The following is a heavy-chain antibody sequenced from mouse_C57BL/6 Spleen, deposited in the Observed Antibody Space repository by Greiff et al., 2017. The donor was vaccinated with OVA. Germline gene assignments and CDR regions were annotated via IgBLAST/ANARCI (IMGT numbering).Heavy chain of an antibody. CDR1: GYTFTSYW. Sequence: QVQLQQPGAELVMPGASVKLSCKASGYTFTSYWMHWVKQRPGQGLEWIGEIDPSDSYTNYNQKFKGKSTLTVDKSSSTAYMQLSSLTSEDSAVYYCARSGDYDEAAWCAYWGQGTLVTVSA. J-gene: IGHJ3*01. CDR3: ARSGDYDEAAWCAY. CDR2: IDPSDSYT. D-gene: IGHD2-4*01. V-gene: IGHV1-69*01.